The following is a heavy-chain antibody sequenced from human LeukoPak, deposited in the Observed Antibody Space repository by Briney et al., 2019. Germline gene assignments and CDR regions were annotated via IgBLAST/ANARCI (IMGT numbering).Heavy chain of an antibody. Sequence: TGGSLRLSCAASGFTFSSYAMSRVRQAPGKGLEWVSAISGSGGSTYYADSVKGRFIISRDNSKNTLYLQMNSLRAEDTAVYYCAKDSPDDYYSHWGQGTLVTVSS. CDR2: ISGSGGST. J-gene: IGHJ4*02. CDR3: AKDSPDDYYSH. D-gene: IGHD2-21*01. CDR1: GFTFSSYA. V-gene: IGHV3-23*01.